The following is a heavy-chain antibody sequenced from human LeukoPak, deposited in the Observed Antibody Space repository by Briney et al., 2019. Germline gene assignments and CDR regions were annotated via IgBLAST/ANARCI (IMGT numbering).Heavy chain of an antibody. D-gene: IGHD1-20*01. V-gene: IGHV1-18*01. CDR3: ARGVNWNDLQHDYYYYMDV. J-gene: IGHJ6*03. CDR1: GYTFTSYG. CDR2: ISAYNGKT. Sequence: GASVKVSCKASGYTFTSYGINWVRQAPGQGLEWMGWISAYNGKTNYAQNLQGRVTMTTDTSTSTAYMELRSLRSDDTAVYYCARGVNWNDLQHDYYYYMDVWGKGTTVTISS.